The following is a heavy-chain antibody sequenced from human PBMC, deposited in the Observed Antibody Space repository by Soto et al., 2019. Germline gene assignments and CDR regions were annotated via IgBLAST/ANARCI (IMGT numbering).Heavy chain of an antibody. CDR3: ARHSGVAEDGSD. CDR2: IYPGDPDT. Sequence: GESLKISCKGSGYSFTTNWIGWVRQMPGKGLEWMGVIYPGDPDTRYSPSFQGQVAISADKSINTAYLQWSSLKASDTAMYYCARHSGVAEDGSDWGQATLVTVSS. J-gene: IGHJ4*02. D-gene: IGHD6-13*01. V-gene: IGHV5-51*01. CDR1: GYSFTTNW.